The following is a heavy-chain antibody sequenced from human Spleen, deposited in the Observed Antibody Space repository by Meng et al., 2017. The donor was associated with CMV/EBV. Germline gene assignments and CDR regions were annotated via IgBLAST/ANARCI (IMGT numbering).Heavy chain of an antibody. V-gene: IGHV3-13*01. CDR3: ARDQWIDY. Sequence: GESLKISCAASGFTFSSYDMHWVRQATGKGLEWVSAIGTAGDTYYPGSVKGRFTISRENAKNSLYLQMNSLRAEDTAVYYCARDQWIDYWGQGTLVTVSS. CDR1: GFTFSSYD. J-gene: IGHJ4*02. D-gene: IGHD6-19*01. CDR2: IGTAGDT.